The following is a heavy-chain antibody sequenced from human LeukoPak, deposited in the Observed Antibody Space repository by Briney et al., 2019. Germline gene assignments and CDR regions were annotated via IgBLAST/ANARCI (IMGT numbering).Heavy chain of an antibody. V-gene: IGHV1-69*05. CDR1: VGTFSSYA. D-gene: IGHD4-11*01. CDR3: ASSMTTVYDY. J-gene: IGHJ4*02. Sequence: ASVKVSCKASVGTFSSYAISWVRQAPGQGLEWMGGIIPIFGTANYAQKFQGRVTITTDESTSTAYMELSILRSEDTAVYYCASSMTTVYDYWGQGTLVTVSS. CDR2: IIPIFGTA.